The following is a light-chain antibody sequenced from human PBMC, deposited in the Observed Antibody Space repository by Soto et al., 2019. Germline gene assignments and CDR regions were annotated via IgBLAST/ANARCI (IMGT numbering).Light chain of an antibody. J-gene: IGKJ1*01. V-gene: IGKV1-39*01. CDR1: QSISSY. CDR2: AAS. CDR3: QQSYSTPRT. Sequence: DIQITQSPSTLSASVGEGVTITCRASQSISSYLNWYQQKPGKAPKFLIYAASSLQSGVPSRFSGSGSGTNFIITISSLQPEDFATYYCQQSYSTPRTFGQGTKVDIK.